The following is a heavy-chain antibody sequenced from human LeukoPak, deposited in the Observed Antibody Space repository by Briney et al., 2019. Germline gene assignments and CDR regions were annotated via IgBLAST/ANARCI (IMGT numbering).Heavy chain of an antibody. Sequence: SETLSLTCTVSGGSISSSSYYWGWIRQPPGKGLEWIGSIYYSGSTYYNPSLKSRVTISVDTSKNQFSLKLSSVTAADTAVYYCARVRHDFSTYYYYYYMDVWGKGTTVTVSS. CDR1: GGSISSSSYY. CDR3: ARVRHDFSTYYYYYYMDV. D-gene: IGHD3-3*01. J-gene: IGHJ6*03. V-gene: IGHV4-39*07. CDR2: IYYSGST.